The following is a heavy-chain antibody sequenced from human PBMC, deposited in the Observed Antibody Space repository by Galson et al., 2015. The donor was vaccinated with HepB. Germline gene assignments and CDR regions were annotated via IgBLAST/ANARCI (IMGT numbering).Heavy chain of an antibody. J-gene: IGHJ4*02. CDR3: ARAIMVRGVYFDY. D-gene: IGHD3-10*01. CDR2: IYYSGST. Sequence: LSLTCTVSGGSISSGGYYWSWIRQHPGKGLEWIGYIYYSGSTYYNPSLKSRVTISVDTSKNQFSLKLSSVTAADTAVYYCARAIMVRGVYFDYWGQGTLVTVSS. CDR1: GGSISSGGYY. V-gene: IGHV4-31*03.